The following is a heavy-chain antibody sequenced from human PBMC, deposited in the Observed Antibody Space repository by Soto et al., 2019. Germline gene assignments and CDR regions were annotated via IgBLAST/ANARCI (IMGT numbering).Heavy chain of an antibody. D-gene: IGHD3-22*01. CDR2: IRSKAYGGTT. J-gene: IGHJ4*02. Sequence: GGSLRLSCTASGFTFGDYAMSWFRQAPGKGLEWVGFIRSKAYGGTTEYAASVKGRFTISREDSKSIAYLQMNSLKTEDTAGYYCTSSRSRTYYYDSSGYLPFDYWGQGTLVTVSS. CDR1: GFTFGDYA. V-gene: IGHV3-49*03. CDR3: TSSRSRTYYYDSSGYLPFDY.